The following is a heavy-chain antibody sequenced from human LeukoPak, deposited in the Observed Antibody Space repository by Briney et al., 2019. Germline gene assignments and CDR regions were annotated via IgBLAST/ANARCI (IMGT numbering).Heavy chain of an antibody. CDR1: AGSISSDY. CDR3: ARWARGTYRYGDSQFDY. D-gene: IGHD4-17*01. CDR2: IYYSGST. J-gene: IGHJ4*02. V-gene: IGHV4-59*01. Sequence: SETLSLTCTVSAGSISSDYWSWIRQPPGKGLEWIGYIYYSGSTNYNPSLKSRVTISVDTSKNQFSLKLSSVTAADTAVYYCARWARGTYRYGDSQFDYWGQGTLVTVSS.